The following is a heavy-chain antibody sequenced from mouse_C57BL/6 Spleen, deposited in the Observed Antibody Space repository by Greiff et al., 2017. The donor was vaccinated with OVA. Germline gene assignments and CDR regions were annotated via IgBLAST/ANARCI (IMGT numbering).Heavy chain of an antibody. D-gene: IGHD1-1*01. CDR3: ARYYYGSSSPRDY. CDR2: IDPSDSYT. Sequence: QVQLKQPGAELVMPGASVKLSCKASGYTFTSYWMHWVKQRPGQGLEWIGEIDPSDSYTNYNQKFKGKSTLTVDKSSSTAYMQLSSLTSEDSAVYYCARYYYGSSSPRDYWGQGTTLTVSS. V-gene: IGHV1-69*01. J-gene: IGHJ2*01. CDR1: GYTFTSYW.